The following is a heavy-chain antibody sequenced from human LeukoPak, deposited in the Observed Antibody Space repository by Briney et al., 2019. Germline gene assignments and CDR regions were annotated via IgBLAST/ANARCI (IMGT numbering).Heavy chain of an antibody. CDR3: ARDTPMVWLGT. Sequence: ASVKVSCKASGYTFTGYYMHWVRQAPGQGLEWMGWINPNSGSTNYAQKFQGRVTMTRDTSISTAYMELSRLRSDDTAVYYCARDTPMVWLGTWGQGTLVTVSS. D-gene: IGHD5-18*01. CDR2: INPNSGST. V-gene: IGHV1-2*02. J-gene: IGHJ4*02. CDR1: GYTFTGYY.